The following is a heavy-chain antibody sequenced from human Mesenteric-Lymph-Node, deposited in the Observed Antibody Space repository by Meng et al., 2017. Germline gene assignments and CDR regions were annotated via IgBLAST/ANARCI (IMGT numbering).Heavy chain of an antibody. D-gene: IGHD2-2*01. J-gene: IGHJ6*02. CDR2: ISYDGSNK. CDR3: ARDTTRYCSSTSCAYYYGMDD. V-gene: IGHV3-30*01. CDR1: GFTFSSYA. Sequence: GESLKISCAASGFTFSSYAMHWVRQAPGKGLEWVAVISYDGSNKYYADSVKGRFTISRDNSKNTLYLQMNSLRAEDTAVYYCARDTTRYCSSTSCAYYYGMDDWGQGTPVTVSS.